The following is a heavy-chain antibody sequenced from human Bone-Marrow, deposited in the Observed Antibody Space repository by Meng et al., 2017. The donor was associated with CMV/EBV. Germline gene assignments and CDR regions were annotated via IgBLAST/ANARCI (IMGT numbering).Heavy chain of an antibody. J-gene: IGHJ4*02. CDR1: GGSFSGYY. CDR3: ARERGLLRFDY. D-gene: IGHD1-26*01. CDR2: INHSGST. Sequence: SETLSLTCAVYGGSFSGYYWSWIRQPPGKGLEWIGEINHSGSTNYNPSLKSRVTISVDTSKNQFSLKLSSVTAAGTAVYYCARERGLLRFDYWGQGTLVTVSS. V-gene: IGHV4-34*01.